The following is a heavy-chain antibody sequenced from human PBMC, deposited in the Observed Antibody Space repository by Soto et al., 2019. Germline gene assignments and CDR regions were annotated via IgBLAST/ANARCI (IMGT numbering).Heavy chain of an antibody. CDR2: IGVFNGNT. J-gene: IGHJ6*02. CDR1: GYTFKNYG. CDR3: AREKTSVFTSRDGMDV. V-gene: IGHV1-18*04. D-gene: IGHD4-17*01. Sequence: ASVKVSCKASGYTFKNYGIGWVRQAPGQGLEWVGRIGVFNGNTNYAQKVQGRVTMTADTSTSTAYMELRSLRSDDTAVYYCAREKTSVFTSRDGMDVWGQGTTVTVSS.